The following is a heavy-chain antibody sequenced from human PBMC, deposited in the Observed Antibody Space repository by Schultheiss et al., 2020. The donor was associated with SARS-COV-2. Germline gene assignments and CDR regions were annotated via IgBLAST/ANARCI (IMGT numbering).Heavy chain of an antibody. CDR3: ARIRGYSYGPNYYYYGMDV. V-gene: IGHV4-61*02. CDR1: GGSISSSSYY. Sequence: SETLSLTCTVSGGSISSSSYYWSWIRQPAGKGLEWIGRIYTSGSTNSNPSLKSRVTMSVDTSKNQFSLQLSSVTAADTAVYYCARIRGYSYGPNYYYYGMDVWGQGTTVTVSS. CDR2: IYTSGST. D-gene: IGHD5-18*01. J-gene: IGHJ6*02.